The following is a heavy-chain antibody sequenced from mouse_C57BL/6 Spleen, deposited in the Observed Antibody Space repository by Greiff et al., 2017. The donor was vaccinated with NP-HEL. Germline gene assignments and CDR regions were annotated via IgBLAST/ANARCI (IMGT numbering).Heavy chain of an antibody. CDR1: GYAFSSSW. J-gene: IGHJ4*01. D-gene: IGHD2-2*01. Sequence: VQLVESGPELVKPGASVKISCKASGYAFSSSWMNWVKQRPGKGLEWIGRIYPGDGDTNYNGKFKGKATLTADKSSSTAYMQLSSLTSEDSAVYFCARAGLDYAMDYWGQGTSVTVSS. CDR3: ARAGLDYAMDY. V-gene: IGHV1-82*01. CDR2: IYPGDGDT.